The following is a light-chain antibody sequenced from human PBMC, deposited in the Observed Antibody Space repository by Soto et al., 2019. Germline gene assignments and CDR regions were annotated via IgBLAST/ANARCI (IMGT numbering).Light chain of an antibody. Sequence: EIVLTQSPATLSLSPGERATLSCKASESVSSNIAWYQQKPGQAPRLLIYDASNRATGIPARFSGSGSGTDFTLTISSLEPEDFAVYYCQQCNNWPPLTFGGGTKVEIK. J-gene: IGKJ4*01. V-gene: IGKV3-11*01. CDR3: QQCNNWPPLT. CDR1: ESVSSN. CDR2: DAS.